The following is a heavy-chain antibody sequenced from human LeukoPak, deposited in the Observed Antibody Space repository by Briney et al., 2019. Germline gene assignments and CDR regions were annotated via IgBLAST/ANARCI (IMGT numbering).Heavy chain of an antibody. J-gene: IGHJ5*02. Sequence: SETLSLTCTVSGSSISSYYWSWIRQPPGKGLEWIGYIYTSGSTNYNPSLKSRVTISVDTSKNQFSLKLSSVTAADTAVYYCARHSPLPYYDFWSGYYSRNWFDPWGQGTLVTVSS. D-gene: IGHD3-3*01. CDR3: ARHSPLPYYDFWSGYYSRNWFDP. CDR2: IYTSGST. V-gene: IGHV4-4*09. CDR1: GSSISSYY.